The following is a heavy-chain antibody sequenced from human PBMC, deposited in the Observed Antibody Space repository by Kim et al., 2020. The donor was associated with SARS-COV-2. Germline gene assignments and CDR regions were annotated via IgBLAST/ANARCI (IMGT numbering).Heavy chain of an antibody. Sequence: ASVKVSCKASGYTFTSYAMHWVRQAPGQRLEWMGWINAGNGNTKYSQKFQGRVTITRDTSASTAYMELSSLRSEDTAVYYCARDRSRGPSQTYYDFWTAKYYYYGMDVWGQGTTVTVSS. J-gene: IGHJ6*02. CDR1: GYTFTSYA. D-gene: IGHD3-3*01. CDR3: ARDRSRGPSQTYYDFWTAKYYYYGMDV. V-gene: IGHV1-3*01. CDR2: INAGNGNT.